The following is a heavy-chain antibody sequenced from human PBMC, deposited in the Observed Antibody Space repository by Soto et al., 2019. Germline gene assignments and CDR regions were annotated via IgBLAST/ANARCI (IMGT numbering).Heavy chain of an antibody. V-gene: IGHV3-23*01. CDR1: GFSFSDYA. Sequence: EVHLLESGGALVQPGGSLTLSCAASGFSFSDYAMSWVRQAPGKGLAWVSSISRTGDIAYYADSVKGRFAISRDRAKNRLSLQMNSLRVEDTAVYYCANGPDGSGYYHNWFDSWGQGTLITVSS. CDR3: ANGPDGSGYYHNWFDS. D-gene: IGHD3-22*01. J-gene: IGHJ5*01. CDR2: ISRTGDIA.